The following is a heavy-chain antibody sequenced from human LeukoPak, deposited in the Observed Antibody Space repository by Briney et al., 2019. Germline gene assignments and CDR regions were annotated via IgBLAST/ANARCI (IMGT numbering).Heavy chain of an antibody. J-gene: IGHJ4*02. CDR1: GYSLSHGYY. D-gene: IGHD6-19*01. Sequence: SDALPLTCTVSGYSLSHGYYRGWIRQPPGKGLEWIGSIYHSGSTYYNPSVKSRVTISVDTSKNQFSLKLSCVSAADTAVYYCARAGDNSSGWYFHIMVYDYFDYWGQGTLVTVSS. V-gene: IGHV4-38-2*02. CDR2: IYHSGST. CDR3: ARAGDNSSGWYFHIMVYDYFDY.